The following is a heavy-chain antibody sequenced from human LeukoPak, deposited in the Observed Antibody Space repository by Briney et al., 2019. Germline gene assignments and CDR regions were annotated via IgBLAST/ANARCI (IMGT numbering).Heavy chain of an antibody. J-gene: IGHJ5*02. V-gene: IGHV3-21*01. Sequence: PGGSLRLSCAASGFTFSSYSMNWVRQAPGKGLELVSSISTSSSHMYYADSVEGRFTVSRDNARNSLYLQMNSLRAEDTAVYYCARGSEWELLSCDHWGQGTLVTVSS. CDR2: ISTSSSHM. CDR1: GFTFSSYS. CDR3: ARGSEWELLSCDH. D-gene: IGHD1-26*01.